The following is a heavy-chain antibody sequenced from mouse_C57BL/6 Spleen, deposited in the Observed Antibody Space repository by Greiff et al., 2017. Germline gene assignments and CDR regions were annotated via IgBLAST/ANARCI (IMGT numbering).Heavy chain of an antibody. V-gene: IGHV1-55*01. D-gene: IGHD1-1*01. Sequence: QVQLQQPGAELVKPGASVKMSCKASGYTFTSYWITWVKQRPGQGLEWIGAIYPGSGSTNYNAKFKSKATLPVDTSSSTASLQLSSLTSDDSAVYYCARSPYYYGSRDYWGQGTTLTVSS. CDR3: ARSPYYYGSRDY. CDR2: IYPGSGST. J-gene: IGHJ2*01. CDR1: GYTFTSYW.